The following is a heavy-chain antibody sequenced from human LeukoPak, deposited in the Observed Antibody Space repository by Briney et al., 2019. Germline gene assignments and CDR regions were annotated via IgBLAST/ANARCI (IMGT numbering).Heavy chain of an antibody. V-gene: IGHV3-7*01. CDR3: ARHYDGTGYTLDY. D-gene: IGHD3-22*01. CDR1: GFTFSSYW. J-gene: IGHJ4*02. Sequence: GGSLRLSCAASGFTFSSYWMTWVRQAPGKGPEWVANIKQDGSQKFYLDSVKGRFTISRDNAKDSLFLQMNSLRAEDTAVYYCARHYDGTGYTLDYWGQGTLVTVSS. CDR2: IKQDGSQK.